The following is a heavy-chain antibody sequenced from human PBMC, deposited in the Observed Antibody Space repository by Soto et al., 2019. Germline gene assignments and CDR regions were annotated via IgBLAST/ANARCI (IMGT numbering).Heavy chain of an antibody. V-gene: IGHV3-48*02. CDR3: ASVTPLAYCGGDCYALDI. CDR2: ISSSSSTI. Sequence: EVQLVESGGGLVQPGGSLRLSCAASGFTFSSYSMNWVRQAPGKGLEWVSYISSSSSTIYYADSVKGRFTISRDNAKNAPYRQMNSLSDEDTAVYYCASVTPLAYCGGDCYALDIWGQGTMVTVSS. CDR1: GFTFSSYS. D-gene: IGHD2-21*02. J-gene: IGHJ3*02.